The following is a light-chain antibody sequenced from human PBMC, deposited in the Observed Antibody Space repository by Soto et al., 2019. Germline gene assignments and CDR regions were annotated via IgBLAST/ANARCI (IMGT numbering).Light chain of an antibody. CDR1: QTISSW. J-gene: IGKJ5*01. CDR2: KAS. Sequence: DIQMTQSPSTLSGSVGDRVTITCRASQTISSWLAWYQQKPGKAPKLLIYKASSLESGVPSRFSGSGSGTEFTLTISSLQPDDFATYYCQQYNSYRAFGQGTRLEIK. CDR3: QQYNSYRA. V-gene: IGKV1-5*03.